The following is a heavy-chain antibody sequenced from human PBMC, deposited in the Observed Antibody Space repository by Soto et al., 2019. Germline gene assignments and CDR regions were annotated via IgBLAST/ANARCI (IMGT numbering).Heavy chain of an antibody. CDR1: GGTFSSYT. V-gene: IGHV1-69*08. CDR2: IIPILGIA. CDR3: AGEELYQPRAYYMDV. D-gene: IGHD2-2*01. J-gene: IGHJ6*03. Sequence: QVQLVQSGAEVKKPGSSVKVSCKASGGTFSSYTISWVRQAPGQGLEWMGRIIPILGIANYAQKFQGRVTITADKSTSTAYMELSSLRSEDTAVYYCAGEELYQPRAYYMDVWGKGTTVTVSS.